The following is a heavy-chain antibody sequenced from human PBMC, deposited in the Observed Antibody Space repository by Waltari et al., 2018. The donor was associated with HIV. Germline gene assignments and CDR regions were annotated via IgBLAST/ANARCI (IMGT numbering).Heavy chain of an antibody. CDR1: GGSISSSSYY. Sequence: QLQLQESGPGLVKPSETLSLTCTVSGGSISSSSYYWGWIRQPPGKGLEWIGSIYYSGSTCYNPSLKSRVTISVDTSKNQFSLKLSSVTAADTAVYYCARDWGIKYNWFDPWGQGTLVTVSS. D-gene: IGHD3-16*01. J-gene: IGHJ5*02. CDR2: IYYSGST. V-gene: IGHV4-39*07. CDR3: ARDWGIKYNWFDP.